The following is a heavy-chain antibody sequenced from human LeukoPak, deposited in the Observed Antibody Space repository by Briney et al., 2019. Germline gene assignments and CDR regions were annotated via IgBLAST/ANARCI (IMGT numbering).Heavy chain of an antibody. CDR1: GYTFTDYY. Sequence: ASVKVSCKVSGYTFTDYYMHWVPQAPGKGLEWMGLVDPEDGETIYAEKFQGRVTITTDTSTDTAYMELSSLRSEDTAVYYCATDPAIFGVVITQHEAHQLYYWGQGTLVTVSS. CDR2: VDPEDGET. CDR3: ATDPAIFGVVITQHEAHQLYY. V-gene: IGHV1-69-2*01. J-gene: IGHJ4*02. D-gene: IGHD3-3*01.